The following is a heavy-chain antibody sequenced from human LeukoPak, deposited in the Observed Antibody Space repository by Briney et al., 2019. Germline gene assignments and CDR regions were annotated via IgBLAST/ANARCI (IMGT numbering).Heavy chain of an antibody. CDR2: IYTSGST. CDR1: GGSISSGSYY. Sequence: SETLSLTCTVSGGSISSGSYYWSWIRQPAGKGLEWIGRIYTSGSTNYKPPLKSRVTISVDTSKNPFSLKLSSVTAPDTAVYYCARDVGATTLGSYYYYYMDVWGKGTTVTVA. J-gene: IGHJ6*03. CDR3: ARDVGATTLGSYYYYYMDV. D-gene: IGHD1-26*01. V-gene: IGHV4-61*02.